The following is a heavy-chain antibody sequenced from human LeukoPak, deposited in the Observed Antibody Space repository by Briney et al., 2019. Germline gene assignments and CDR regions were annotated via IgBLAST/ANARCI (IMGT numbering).Heavy chain of an antibody. Sequence: GGSLRLSCAASGFTFSGYAMSWVRPAPGKGLEWVSAISGSGGSTYYADSVKGRFTISRDNSKNTLYLQMNSLRAEDTAVYYCAKHAEDYYGSGSYYNPLFDYWGQATLVTVSS. D-gene: IGHD3-10*01. J-gene: IGHJ4*02. V-gene: IGHV3-23*01. CDR1: GFTFSGYA. CDR2: ISGSGGST. CDR3: AKHAEDYYGSGSYYNPLFDY.